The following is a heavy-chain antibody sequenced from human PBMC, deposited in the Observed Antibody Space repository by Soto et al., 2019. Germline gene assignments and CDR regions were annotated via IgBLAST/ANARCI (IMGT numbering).Heavy chain of an antibody. V-gene: IGHV1-18*01. D-gene: IGHD4-4*01. J-gene: IGHJ4*02. CDR1: GYTFSSFG. CDR3: ARDDPRLSTINTDY. CDR2: ISAYDGNT. Sequence: ASVKVSCKASGYTFSSFGISWVRQAPGQGLEWMGWISAYDGNTNYAQKLQGRVTLTTATSTNTVYMELRSLTSDDTAVYYCARDDPRLSTINTDYRGQGTQVTVSS.